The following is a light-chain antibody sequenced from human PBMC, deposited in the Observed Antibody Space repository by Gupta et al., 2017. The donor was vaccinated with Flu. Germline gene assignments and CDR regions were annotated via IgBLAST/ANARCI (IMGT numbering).Light chain of an antibody. CDR1: QSISSW. CDR3: QQYNSYSWT. V-gene: IGKV1-5*03. CDR2: KAS. J-gene: IGKJ1*01. Sequence: GDRGTITCRASQSISSWLTWYQQKPGKAPKLLIYKASSLESGIPSRFSGSGSGTEFTLTISSLQPEDFATYYCQQYNSYSWTFGQGTKVEIK.